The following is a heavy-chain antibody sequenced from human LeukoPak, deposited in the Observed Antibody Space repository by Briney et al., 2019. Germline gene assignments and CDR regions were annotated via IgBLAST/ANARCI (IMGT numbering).Heavy chain of an antibody. Sequence: KPGESLKISCKGSGYSFTSYWIGWVRQMPGKGLEWMGIIYPGDSDTRYSPSFQGQVTISADKSISTAYLQWSSLKASDTAMYYCASPYYYGSGSPSDAFDIWGQGTMVTVSS. CDR1: GYSFTSYW. V-gene: IGHV5-51*03. CDR2: IYPGDSDT. J-gene: IGHJ3*02. CDR3: ASPYYYGSGSPSDAFDI. D-gene: IGHD3-10*01.